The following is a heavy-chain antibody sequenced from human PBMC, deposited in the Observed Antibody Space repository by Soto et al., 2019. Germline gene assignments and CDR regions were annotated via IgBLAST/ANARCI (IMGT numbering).Heavy chain of an antibody. Sequence: SETLSLTCTVSGGSISSYYWGWIRQPPGKGLEWIGYMYNTGSTNYNPSFKSRVTISVDTSKNQFSLKLNSVTAADTAVYYCARDLWGYCGTDCYPLDVWGQGTTVTVSS. CDR1: GGSISSYY. J-gene: IGHJ6*02. CDR3: ARDLWGYCGTDCYPLDV. CDR2: MYNTGST. V-gene: IGHV4-59*01. D-gene: IGHD2-21*02.